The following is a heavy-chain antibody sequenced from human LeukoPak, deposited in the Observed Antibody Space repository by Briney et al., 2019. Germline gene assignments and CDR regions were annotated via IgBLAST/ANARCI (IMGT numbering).Heavy chain of an antibody. CDR3: ASVKYFVS. V-gene: IGHV3-23*01. CDR1: GFTFSSYV. CDR2: ISGSDGST. D-gene: IGHD6-19*01. J-gene: IGHJ5*01. Sequence: PGGSLRLSCAASGFTFSSYVMSWVRQAPGKGPEWVSGISGSDGSTYYADSVKGRFTISRDNSKNTLYLQMNSLRAEDTAVYYCASVKYFVSWGQGTLVTVSS.